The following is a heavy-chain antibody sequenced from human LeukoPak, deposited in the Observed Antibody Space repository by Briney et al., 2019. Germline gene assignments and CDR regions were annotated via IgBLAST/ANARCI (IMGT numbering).Heavy chain of an antibody. Sequence: SCKASGYTFTSYGISWVRQAPGKGLEWVANIKQDGSEKYYVDSVKGRFTISTDNAKKSLYLQMNSLRAEDTAVYYCARVLTHHYYDSSGYYEGGVPQGFDYWGQGTLVTVSS. J-gene: IGHJ4*02. CDR3: ARVLTHHYYDSSGYYEGGVPQGFDY. CDR1: GYTFTSYG. CDR2: IKQDGSEK. V-gene: IGHV3-7*04. D-gene: IGHD3-22*01.